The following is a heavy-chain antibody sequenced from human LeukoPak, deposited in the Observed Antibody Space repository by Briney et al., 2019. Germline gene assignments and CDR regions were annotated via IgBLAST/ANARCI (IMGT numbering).Heavy chain of an antibody. J-gene: IGHJ4*02. D-gene: IGHD6-13*01. CDR2: ISGSGGST. Sequence: GGSLRLSCAASGFTFSSYAMRWVRQAPGKGLGWVSTISGSGGSTYYADSVKGRFTISRDNSKNTLYLQMNSLRAEDTAVYYCASGLIAAAGFDYWGQGTLVTVSS. CDR1: GFTFSSYA. CDR3: ASGLIAAAGFDY. V-gene: IGHV3-23*01.